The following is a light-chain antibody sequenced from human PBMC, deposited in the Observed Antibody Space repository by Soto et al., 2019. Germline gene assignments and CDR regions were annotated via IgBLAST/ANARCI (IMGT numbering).Light chain of an antibody. CDR1: QGISNY. Sequence: DIQMTQSPSSLSASVGDRVTLTCRASQGISNYLAWYQQRPGKVPKLLIYAASTLQSGVPSRFSGSGSGADFTLTISSLQPEDVAPYYCQEYNNAPLAFGGGTKVDIK. J-gene: IGKJ4*01. CDR3: QEYNNAPLA. CDR2: AAS. V-gene: IGKV1-27*01.